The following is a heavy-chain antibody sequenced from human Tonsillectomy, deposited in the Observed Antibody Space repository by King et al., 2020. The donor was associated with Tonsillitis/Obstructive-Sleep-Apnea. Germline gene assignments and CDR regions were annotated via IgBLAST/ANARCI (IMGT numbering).Heavy chain of an antibody. Sequence: QLQESGPGLVKPSETLSLTCTVSGGSISISSYYWGWIRQPPGKGLEWIGTIYSSGNTYYYPSFKSRVSISIDTSKNQFSLELRSMTAADTAVYYCARHLAIEDMSFWSAIEPFDYWGQGTLVTVSS. J-gene: IGHJ4*01. V-gene: IGHV4-39*01. D-gene: IGHD3-3*01. CDR2: IYSSGNT. CDR3: ARHLAIEDMSFWSAIEPFDY. CDR1: GGSISISSYY.